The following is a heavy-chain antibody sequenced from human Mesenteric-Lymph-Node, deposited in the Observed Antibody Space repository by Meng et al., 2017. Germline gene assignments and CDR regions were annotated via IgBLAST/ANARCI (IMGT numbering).Heavy chain of an antibody. V-gene: IGHV4-59*01. CDR3: ARATATNYSFDY. CDR2: NYYSGST. D-gene: IGHD4-11*01. Sequence: GSLRLSCTVPGGSISSYYWSWIRQPPGKGLEWIGYNYYSGSTNYNPSLKSRVTISVDTSENQFYLKLSSVTAADTAVYYCARATATNYSFDYWGQGTLVTVSS. CDR1: GGSISSYY. J-gene: IGHJ4*02.